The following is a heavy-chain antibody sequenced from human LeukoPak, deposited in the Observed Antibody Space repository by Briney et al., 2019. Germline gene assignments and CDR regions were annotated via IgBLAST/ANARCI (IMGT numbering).Heavy chain of an antibody. J-gene: IGHJ4*02. V-gene: IGHV1-24*01. Sequence: ASVKVSCKVSGYTLTELSMHWVRQAPGKGLEWMGGFDPEDGETIYAQKFQGRVTMTEDTSTDTAYMELSSLRSEDTAVYYCATGLDYGASLGNFDYWGQGTLVTVSS. D-gene: IGHD4-17*01. CDR1: GYTLTELS. CDR3: ATGLDYGASLGNFDY. CDR2: FDPEDGET.